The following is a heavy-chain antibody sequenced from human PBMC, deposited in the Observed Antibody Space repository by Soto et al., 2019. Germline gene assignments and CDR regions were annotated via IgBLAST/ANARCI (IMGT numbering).Heavy chain of an antibody. CDR1: GFTFSSYG. J-gene: IGHJ6*02. Sequence: PGGSLRLSCAASGFTFSSYGMHWVRQAPGKGLEWVAVISYDGSNKYYADSVKGRFTISRDNSKNTLYLQMNSLRAEDTAVYYCAKGAPYDYVWGSYRALYYYYGMDVWGQGTTVTVSS. CDR2: ISYDGSNK. CDR3: AKGAPYDYVWGSYRALYYYYGMDV. V-gene: IGHV3-30*18. D-gene: IGHD3-16*02.